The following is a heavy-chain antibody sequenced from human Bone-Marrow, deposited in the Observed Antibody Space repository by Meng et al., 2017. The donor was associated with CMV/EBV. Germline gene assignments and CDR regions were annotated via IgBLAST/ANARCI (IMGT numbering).Heavy chain of an antibody. J-gene: IGHJ4*02. V-gene: IGHV1-69*05. Sequence: QLQLVRAGAVRKTPGASVEVCGKAGGCTFNCYSISWVRQAHGQGLKGMVEIIPIFGTANYAQKFQGRVMITSDESTSTAYRELSSLRSEDTAVYYCASWAGNTFDYWGQGTLVTVSS. CDR2: IIPIFGTA. CDR1: GCTFNCYS. D-gene: IGHD2/OR15-2a*01. CDR3: ASWAGNTFDY.